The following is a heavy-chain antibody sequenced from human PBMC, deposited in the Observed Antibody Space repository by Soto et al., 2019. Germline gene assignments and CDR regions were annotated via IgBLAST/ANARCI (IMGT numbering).Heavy chain of an antibody. D-gene: IGHD2-8*02. CDR1: GGSISSGGYY. CDR3: ARVYTGQYVGSVDY. CDR2: IFYTGTT. Sequence: QVQLQESGPGLVKPSQTLSLTCTVSGGSISSGGYYWTWIRQHPGKGLESIGYIFYTGTTYYSPSLKSRVSISIDTSKNQFSLKLSSVTAADTAIYYCARVYTGQYVGSVDYWGQGTLVTVSS. J-gene: IGHJ4*01. V-gene: IGHV4-31*03.